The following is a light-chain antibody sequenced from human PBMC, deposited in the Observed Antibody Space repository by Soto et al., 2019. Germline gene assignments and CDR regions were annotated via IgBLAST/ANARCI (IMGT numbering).Light chain of an antibody. J-gene: IGLJ1*01. V-gene: IGLV2-14*01. CDR1: SSDVGSYDH. CDR3: SSYTNINTRACV. CDR2: EVS. Sequence: QSALTQPASVSGSPGQSITISCSGTSSDVGSYDHVAWYQQFPGKTPKLMIYEVSNRPSGVSSRFSGSKSGNTASLTISGLQAEDEADYYCSSYTNINTRACVFGTGTKVTVL.